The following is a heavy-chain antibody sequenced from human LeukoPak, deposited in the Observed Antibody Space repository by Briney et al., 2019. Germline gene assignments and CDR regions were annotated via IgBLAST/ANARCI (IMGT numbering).Heavy chain of an antibody. CDR3: ARVFDL. Sequence: PSQTLSLTCTVSGGSMSSGSYYWNWIRQPAGKGLEWIWRIYTSGSTNYSPSLKSRVTISVDTSKNHFSLKLSSVTAADTAVYYCARVFDLWGQGTLVTVSS. CDR2: IYTSGST. J-gene: IGHJ5*02. V-gene: IGHV4-61*02. CDR1: GGSMSSGSYY.